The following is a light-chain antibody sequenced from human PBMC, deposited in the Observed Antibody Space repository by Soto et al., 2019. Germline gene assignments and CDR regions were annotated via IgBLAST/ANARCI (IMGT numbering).Light chain of an antibody. CDR3: SSYTGSSTYV. CDR1: SSDVGGYNY. CDR2: EVS. V-gene: IGLV2-14*01. J-gene: IGLJ1*01. Sequence: QSALTQPASVSGSPGQSITISCTGTSSDVGGYNYVSWYQHHPGKAPKLMIFEVSNRPSGVSNRFSGSKSGNTASLTISGLQAEAEGDYYCSSYTGSSTYVFGSGTKVTVL.